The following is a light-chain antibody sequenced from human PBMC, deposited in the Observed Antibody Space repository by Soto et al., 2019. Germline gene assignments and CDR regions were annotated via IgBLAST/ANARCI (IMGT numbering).Light chain of an antibody. CDR3: QQYGSSPLT. J-gene: IGKJ3*01. CDR1: QSNSSSY. V-gene: IGKV3-20*01. CDR2: DAS. Sequence: EIVLTQSPGTLSLSPGERATLSCRASQSNSSSYLAWYHHKPGQAPRLLMYDASSRATGIPDRFSGSGSGTDFTLTKSRLEAEDFAVYHCQQYGSSPLTFGPGTKVDIK.